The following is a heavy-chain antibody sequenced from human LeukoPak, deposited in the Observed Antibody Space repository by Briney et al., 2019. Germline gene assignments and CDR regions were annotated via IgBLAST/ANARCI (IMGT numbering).Heavy chain of an antibody. D-gene: IGHD6-13*01. CDR2: IYYSGST. J-gene: IGHJ5*02. Sequence: SETLSLTCTVSGGSISGSSYYWSWIRQHPGKGLEWIGYIYYSGSTYYSPSLKSRVTISVDTSKNQFSLKLSSVTAADTAVYYCARGTGSSWSNWFDPWGQGTLVTVSS. CDR3: ARGTGSSWSNWFDP. V-gene: IGHV4-31*03. CDR1: GGSISGSSYY.